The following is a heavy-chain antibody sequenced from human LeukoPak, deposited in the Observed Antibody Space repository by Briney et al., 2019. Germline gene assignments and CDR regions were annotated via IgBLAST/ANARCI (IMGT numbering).Heavy chain of an antibody. CDR1: GGSISRGSYY. CDR3: ARVVEEVYDY. V-gene: IGHV4-31*03. D-gene: IGHD1-26*01. CDR2: IYNSGST. J-gene: IGHJ4*02. Sequence: SQTLSLTCSVSGGSISRGSYYWSWIRQHPGKGLEWIGYIYNSGSTYYNSSLKSRVTISLDTSKNQFSLKLSSVTAADTAVYYCARVVEEVYDYWGQGTLVTVSS.